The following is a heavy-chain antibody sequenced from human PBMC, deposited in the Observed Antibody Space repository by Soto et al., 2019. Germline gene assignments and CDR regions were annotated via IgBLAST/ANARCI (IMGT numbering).Heavy chain of an antibody. Sequence: GGSLRLSCAASGFTFSSYSMNWVRQAPGKGLEWVSSISSSSSYIYYADSVKGRITISRDNAKNSLYLQMNGLRAEDTAVYYCARDTAPWLGGYHDYWGQGTLVTVSS. J-gene: IGHJ4*02. V-gene: IGHV3-21*01. CDR2: ISSSSSYI. CDR3: ARDTAPWLGGYHDY. CDR1: GFTFSSYS. D-gene: IGHD3-22*01.